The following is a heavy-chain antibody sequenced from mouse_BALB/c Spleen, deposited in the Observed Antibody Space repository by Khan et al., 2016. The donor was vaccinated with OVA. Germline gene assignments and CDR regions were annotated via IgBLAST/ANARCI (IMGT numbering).Heavy chain of an antibody. V-gene: IGHV1-7*01. CDR1: GYTFINYW. J-gene: IGHJ2*01. Sequence: QVQLKESGAELAKPGASVKMSCKASGYTFINYWILWVKQRPGQGLEWIGYINPSTGYTEYNQNFKDKATLTADKSASTAYKQLSSLTSEDSAVYYCARRSLRWDFDYWGQGTTLTVSS. CDR3: ARRSLRWDFDY. CDR2: INPSTGYT. D-gene: IGHD1-1*01.